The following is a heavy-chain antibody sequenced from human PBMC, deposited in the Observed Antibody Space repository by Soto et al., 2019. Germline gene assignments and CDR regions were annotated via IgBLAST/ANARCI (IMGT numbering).Heavy chain of an antibody. V-gene: IGHV1-18*01. J-gene: IGHJ6*02. Sequence: ASVKVSCKASGYTFTSYGISWVRQAPGQGLEWMGWISAYNGNTNYAQKLQGRVTMTTDTSTSTAYMELRSLRSDGTAVYYCARDPGGKHYYYYGMDVWGQGTTVTVSS. CDR2: ISAYNGNT. CDR1: GYTFTSYG. CDR3: ARDPGGKHYYYYGMDV. D-gene: IGHD1-1*01.